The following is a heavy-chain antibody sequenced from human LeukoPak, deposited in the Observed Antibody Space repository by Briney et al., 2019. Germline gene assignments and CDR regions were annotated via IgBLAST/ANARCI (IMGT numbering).Heavy chain of an antibody. D-gene: IGHD6-13*01. Sequence: PGGSLRLSCAGSGFNFSSYSMSWVRQAPWKGLEFVSSISSSSSFIYYAASVKGRFTISRDNAKKSLSLQMNSLRADDTAVYYCARGYSSSWYLDWGQGTLVTVSS. CDR3: ARGYSSSWYLD. J-gene: IGHJ4*02. V-gene: IGHV3-21*01. CDR2: ISSSSSFI. CDR1: GFNFSSYS.